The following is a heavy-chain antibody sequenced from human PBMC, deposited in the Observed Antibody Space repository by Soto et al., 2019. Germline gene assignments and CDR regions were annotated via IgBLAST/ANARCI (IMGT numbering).Heavy chain of an antibody. Sequence: EVQLLESGGGLVQPGGSLRLSCAASGFTFSSYAMSWVRQAPGKGLEWVSAISGSGGSTYYADSVKGRFTISRDNSKNLIDLQTPSLRAQDTGVSYCAKVSRGGVMPGPDYWAQGILVTVSS. CDR3: AKVSRGGVMPGPDY. CDR1: GFTFSSYA. CDR2: ISGSGGST. D-gene: IGHD3-16*01. J-gene: IGHJ4*02. V-gene: IGHV3-23*01.